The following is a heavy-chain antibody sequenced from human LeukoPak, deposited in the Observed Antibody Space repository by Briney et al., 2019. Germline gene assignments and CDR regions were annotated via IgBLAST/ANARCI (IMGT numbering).Heavy chain of an antibody. D-gene: IGHD3-10*01. CDR2: INHSGST. J-gene: IGHJ4*02. Sequence: SETPSLTCAVFGGSFSGYYWSWIRQPPGKGLEWIGEINHSGSTNYKPSLKSRVTISVDRSKNQFSLKLSSVTAADTAVYYCARGGRFGAGNDYWGQGTLVTVSS. CDR1: GGSFSGYY. CDR3: ARGGRFGAGNDY. V-gene: IGHV4-34*01.